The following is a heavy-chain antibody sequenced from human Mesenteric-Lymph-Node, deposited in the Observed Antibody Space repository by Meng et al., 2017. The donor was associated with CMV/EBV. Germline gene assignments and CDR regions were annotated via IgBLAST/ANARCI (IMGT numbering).Heavy chain of an antibody. J-gene: IGHJ5*02. CDR2: ISSSAYI. D-gene: IGHD4-17*01. V-gene: IGHV3-69-1*01. CDR1: GFTVSSNH. Sequence: GESLKISCAASGFTVSSNHMSWVRQAPGKGLEWVSSISSSAYIYYANSVEGRFTISRDNAKSSLYLQMNSLRAEDTAVYYCGREAYGDYAVGSWGQGTLVTVSS. CDR3: GREAYGDYAVGS.